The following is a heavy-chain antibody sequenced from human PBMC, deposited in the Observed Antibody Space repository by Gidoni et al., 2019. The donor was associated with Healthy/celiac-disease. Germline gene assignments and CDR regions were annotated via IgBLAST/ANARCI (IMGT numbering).Heavy chain of an antibody. CDR1: GFTSRSYG. V-gene: IGHV3-30*18. CDR2: ISHDGSNK. D-gene: IGHD3-3*01. CDR3: AKDQSIFGVIIMGRGGVDY. Sequence: QVQLVESGGGVVQPGRSLRLSCVASGFTSRSYGMHWVRQAPGKGLEWVAVISHDGSNKYYADSVKGRFTISRDNSKNTLYLQMNSLRAEDTAVYYCAKDQSIFGVIIMGRGGVDYWGQGTLVTVSS. J-gene: IGHJ4*02.